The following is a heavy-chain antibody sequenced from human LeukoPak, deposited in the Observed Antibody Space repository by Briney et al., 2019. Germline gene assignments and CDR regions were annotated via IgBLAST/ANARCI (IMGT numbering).Heavy chain of an antibody. V-gene: IGHV4-39*07. D-gene: IGHD1/OR15-1a*01. CDR1: GGSISSSSYY. Sequence: SETLSLTCTVSGGSISSSSYYWGWIRQPPGKGLEWIGSIYYSGSTYYNPSLKSRVTISVDTSKNQFFLKLSSVTAADTALYYCVSGVRTITWGQGSLVTVSS. J-gene: IGHJ4*02. CDR2: IYYSGST. CDR3: VSGVRTIT.